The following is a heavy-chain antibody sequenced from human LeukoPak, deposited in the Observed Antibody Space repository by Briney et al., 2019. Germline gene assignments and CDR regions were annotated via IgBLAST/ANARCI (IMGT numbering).Heavy chain of an antibody. CDR3: ARDSRGDYVWGSPYYYYYMDV. CDR1: GGSISSYY. CDR2: IYYSGST. D-gene: IGHD3-16*01. Sequence: SETLSLTCTVSGGSISSYYWSWIRQPPGKGLEWIGYIYYSGSTNYNPSLKSRVTISVDTSKNQFSLKLSSVTAADTAVYYCARDSRGDYVWGSPYYYYYMDVWGKGTTVTISS. J-gene: IGHJ6*03. V-gene: IGHV4-59*01.